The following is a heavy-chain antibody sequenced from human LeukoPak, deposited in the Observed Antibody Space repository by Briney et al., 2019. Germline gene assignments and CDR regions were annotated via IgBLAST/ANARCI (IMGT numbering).Heavy chain of an antibody. Sequence: ASVKVPCKVSGYTLTEFSIHWVRRVPGKGLEWMGGFDPEDGETIYAQKFQGRVTMTEDTSSDTAYMELSSLRSDDTAVYFCTAITAAGQRGSSFDYWGQGTLVTVSS. CDR3: TAITAAGQRGSSFDY. CDR2: FDPEDGET. V-gene: IGHV1-24*01. D-gene: IGHD6-13*01. CDR1: GYTLTEFS. J-gene: IGHJ4*02.